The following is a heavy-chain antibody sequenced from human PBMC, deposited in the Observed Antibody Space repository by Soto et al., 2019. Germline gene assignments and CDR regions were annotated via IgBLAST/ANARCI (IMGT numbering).Heavy chain of an antibody. V-gene: IGHV3-7*04. D-gene: IGHD6-19*01. J-gene: IGHJ6*02. CDR3: TRGNNGWYRYYYGLDV. CDR1: GFTFSTFW. Sequence: VQLVESGGGLVQPGESLRLSCAASGFTFSTFWMTWVRQAPGTGLEWVANIKQDGSEKYYVDSVKGRFTISRDNAKNSLYLQMNGLRAEDTAVYYCTRGNNGWYRYYYGLDVWGQGTTVTVSS. CDR2: IKQDGSEK.